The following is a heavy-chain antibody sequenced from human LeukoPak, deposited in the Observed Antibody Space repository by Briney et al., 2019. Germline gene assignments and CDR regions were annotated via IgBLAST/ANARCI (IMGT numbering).Heavy chain of an antibody. V-gene: IGHV3-74*01. J-gene: IGHJ3*01. Sequence: GGSLGLSCAASGFTYSSYWMHWVRQAPGKGLVWVSRINNDGSSTSYADSVKGRFTISRDNAKNTLYLQMKSLRAEDTAVYFCAREGFSSGWDLDAFDFWGQGTMVTVSS. CDR1: GFTYSSYW. D-gene: IGHD6-19*01. CDR3: AREGFSSGWDLDAFDF. CDR2: INNDGSST.